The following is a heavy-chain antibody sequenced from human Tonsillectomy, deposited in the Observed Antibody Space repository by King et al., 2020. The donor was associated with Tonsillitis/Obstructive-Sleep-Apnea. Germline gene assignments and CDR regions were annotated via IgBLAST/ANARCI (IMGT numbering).Heavy chain of an antibody. CDR1: GFTFSDYS. D-gene: IGHD2-2*02. J-gene: IGHJ4*02. CDR2: ILYDGSNK. V-gene: IGHV3-33*05. Sequence: VQLVESGGGVVQPGGSLRLSCAASGFTFSDYSMNWVRQAPGKGLEWVAVILYDGSNKYYGDSVKGRFTISRDNSKNTLYLQMNSLRDEDTAVYYCARDLYDLEYWGQGTLVTVSS. CDR3: ARDLYDLEY.